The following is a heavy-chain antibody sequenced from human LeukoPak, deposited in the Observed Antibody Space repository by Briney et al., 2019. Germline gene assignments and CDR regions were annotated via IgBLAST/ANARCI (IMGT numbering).Heavy chain of an antibody. V-gene: IGHV3-23*01. CDR2: ISGSGGST. D-gene: IGHD3-22*01. Sequence: GGSLRLSCAASGFTVSNNYMSWVRQAPGKGLEWVSAISGSGGSTYYADSVEGRFTISRDNSKNTLYLQMNSLRAEDTAVYYCAKFLALDDSRDYWGQGTLVTVSS. CDR3: AKFLALDDSRDY. J-gene: IGHJ4*02. CDR1: GFTVSNNY.